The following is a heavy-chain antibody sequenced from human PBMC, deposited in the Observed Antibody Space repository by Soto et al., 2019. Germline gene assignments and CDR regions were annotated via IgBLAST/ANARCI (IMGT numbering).Heavy chain of an antibody. CDR1: GFTLSDYA. CDR2: ISDDASDK. Sequence: GGSLRLSCAASGFTLSDYAIHWVRQAPGKGLEWVAVISDDASDKYYGDSVKGRFTISRDSSKNTLYLQMNNLRPEDTAVYYCAKVREDLVLLVALDFWRQRTLVTVSS. J-gene: IGHJ4*02. D-gene: IGHD2-8*01. V-gene: IGHV3-30*18. CDR3: AKVREDLVLLVALDF.